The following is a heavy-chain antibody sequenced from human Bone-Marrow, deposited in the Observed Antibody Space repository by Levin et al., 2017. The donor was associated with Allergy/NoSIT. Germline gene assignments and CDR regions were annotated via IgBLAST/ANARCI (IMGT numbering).Heavy chain of an antibody. Sequence: TGGSLRLSCAASGFTFSNYIMNWVRQAPGKGLEWVSSISGSHSYINYADSVRGRFTIARENAKNSLFLQMNSLRAEDTAVYYCARDYYGSGNYWATFDYWGQGTLVTVSS. CDR2: ISGSHSYI. CDR1: GFTFSNYI. J-gene: IGHJ4*02. D-gene: IGHD3-10*01. V-gene: IGHV3-21*01. CDR3: ARDYYGSGNYWATFDY.